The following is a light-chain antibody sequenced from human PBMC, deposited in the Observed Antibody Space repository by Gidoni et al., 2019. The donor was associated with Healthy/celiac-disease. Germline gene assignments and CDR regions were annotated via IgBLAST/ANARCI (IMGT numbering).Light chain of an antibody. CDR3: MQALQTPLT. Sequence: DIVMTQSPPSLPVTLGEPASISCRSSQSLLHSNGYNYLDWYLQKPGQSPQLLIYLGSNRASGVPDRFSGSGSDTDFTLKISRVEAEDVGVYYCMQALQTPLTFGQXTKLEIK. CDR2: LGS. CDR1: QSLLHSNGYNY. V-gene: IGKV2-28*01. J-gene: IGKJ2*01.